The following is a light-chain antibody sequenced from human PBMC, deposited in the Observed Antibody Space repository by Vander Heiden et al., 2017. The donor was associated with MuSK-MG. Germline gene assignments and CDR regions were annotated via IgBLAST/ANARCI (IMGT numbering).Light chain of an antibody. Sequence: IVMTQSPLSLPVTPGAPASISCRSSQSLLHSNGYNYLDWYLQKPGQSPQLLIYLGSNRASGVPDRFSGSGSGTDFTLKISRVEAEDVGVYYCMQALQTPLTFGQGTKVEIK. CDR2: LGS. CDR3: MQALQTPLT. J-gene: IGKJ1*01. V-gene: IGKV2-28*01. CDR1: QSLLHSNGYNY.